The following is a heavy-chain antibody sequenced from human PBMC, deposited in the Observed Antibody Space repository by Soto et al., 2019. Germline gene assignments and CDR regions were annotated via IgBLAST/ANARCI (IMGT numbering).Heavy chain of an antibody. Sequence: SETLSLTCNVSCGSINSYYWSWIRQPAGKGLEWIGRISSGGSAIYNPSLKSRVTISVDTSKNQFSLRLTSVTAADTAVYFCARDAYPNWFDFWGQGTLVTVSS. D-gene: IGHD2-8*01. CDR3: ARDAYPNWFDF. CDR1: CGSINSYY. V-gene: IGHV4-4*07. CDR2: ISSGGSA. J-gene: IGHJ5*01.